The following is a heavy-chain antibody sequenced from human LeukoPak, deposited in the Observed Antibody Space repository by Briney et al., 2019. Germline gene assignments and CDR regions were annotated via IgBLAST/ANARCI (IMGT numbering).Heavy chain of an antibody. CDR2: IYYSGST. V-gene: IGHV4-59*01. CDR3: ARATSYCSSTSCYFDY. Sequence: SETLSLTCTVSGGSISSYYWSWIRQPPGKGLEWIGYIYYSGSTNYNPSLKSRVTISVDTSKNQFSLKLSSVTAADTAVYYCARATSYCSSTSCYFDYWGQGTLVTVSS. J-gene: IGHJ4*02. CDR1: GGSISSYY. D-gene: IGHD2-2*01.